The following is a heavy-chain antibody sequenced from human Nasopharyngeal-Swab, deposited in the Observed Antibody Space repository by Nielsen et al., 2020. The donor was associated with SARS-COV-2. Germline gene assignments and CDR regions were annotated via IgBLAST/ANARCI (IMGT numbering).Heavy chain of an antibody. CDR3: ARDGLDYDFWSAYFMDV. D-gene: IGHD3-3*01. Sequence: GESLTISCAASGFTFTPYNFTWVRPSPGKRLAWVSSISSSSSYIYYADSVKGRFTISRDHAKNSLYLQMNSLRAEDTAVYYCARDGLDYDFWSAYFMDVWGQGTTVTVSS. J-gene: IGHJ6*02. CDR2: ISSSSSYI. V-gene: IGHV3-21*01. CDR1: GFTFTPYN.